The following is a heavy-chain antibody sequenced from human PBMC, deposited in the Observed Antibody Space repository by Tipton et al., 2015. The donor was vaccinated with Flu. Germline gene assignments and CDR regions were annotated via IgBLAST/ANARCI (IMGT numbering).Heavy chain of an antibody. CDR1: GDSIRNDYF. D-gene: IGHD6-19*01. J-gene: IGHJ6*02. CDR2: IHRSRST. CDR3: ARASTGIVVAGVYHYYAMDV. V-gene: IGHV4-38-2*02. Sequence: TLSLTCIVSGDSIRNDYFWGWIRQPPGKGLEWIATIHRSRSTKYNPSLKSRVTISVDTSKNQFSLKLTSVTAADTAVYYCARASTGIVVAGVYHYYAMDVWGQGASVTVSS.